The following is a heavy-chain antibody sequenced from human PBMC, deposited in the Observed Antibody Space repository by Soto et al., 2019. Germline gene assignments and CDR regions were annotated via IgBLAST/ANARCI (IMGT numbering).Heavy chain of an antibody. D-gene: IGHD1-1*01. CDR2: ISSSGSTI. J-gene: IGHJ6*02. CDR3: ARDGWNAGMDV. CDR1: GFTFSSYE. Sequence: GGSLRLSCAASGFTFSSYEMNWVRQAPGKGLEWVSYISSSGSTIYYADSVEGRFTISRDNAKTSLYLQMNSLRAEDTAVYYCARDGWNAGMDVWGQGTTVTVSS. V-gene: IGHV3-48*03.